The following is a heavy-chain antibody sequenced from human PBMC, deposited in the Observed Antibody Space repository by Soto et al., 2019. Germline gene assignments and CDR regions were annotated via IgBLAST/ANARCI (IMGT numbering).Heavy chain of an antibody. CDR3: ARDISGSYHNWLDP. Sequence: PSETQSLTCAVYGGSFSDYYWSWIRQPPGKGLEWIGEINHSGSTNYNPSLKSRVTISVDTSKNQFSLKLSSVTAADTAVYYCARDISGSYHNWLDPWGQGTRVIVSS. CDR2: INHSGST. V-gene: IGHV4-34*01. D-gene: IGHD1-26*01. CDR1: GGSFSDYY. J-gene: IGHJ5*02.